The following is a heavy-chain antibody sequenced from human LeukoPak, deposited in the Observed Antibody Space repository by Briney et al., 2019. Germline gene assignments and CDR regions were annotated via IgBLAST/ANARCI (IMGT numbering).Heavy chain of an antibody. CDR2: INPNSGGT. V-gene: IGHV1-2*02. CDR1: GYTFTGYY. Sequence: ASVKVSCKASGYTFTGYYIHWVRQAPGQGLEWMGWINPNSGGTNYAQKFQGRVTMTRDTSISTAYMELSRLRSDDTAVYDCARERGYSYGNYFDYWGQGTLVTVSS. CDR3: ARERGYSYGNYFDY. D-gene: IGHD5-18*01. J-gene: IGHJ4*02.